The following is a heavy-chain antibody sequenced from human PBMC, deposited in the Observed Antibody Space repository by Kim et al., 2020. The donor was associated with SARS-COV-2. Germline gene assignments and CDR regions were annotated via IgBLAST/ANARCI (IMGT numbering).Heavy chain of an antibody. J-gene: IGHJ4*02. CDR3: ASPPYYDSSGYYPFDY. Sequence: SVKGRFTISRDTAKNSLYLQMNSLRAEDTAVYYCASPPYYDSSGYYPFDYWGQGTLVTVSS. D-gene: IGHD3-22*01. V-gene: IGHV3-11*03.